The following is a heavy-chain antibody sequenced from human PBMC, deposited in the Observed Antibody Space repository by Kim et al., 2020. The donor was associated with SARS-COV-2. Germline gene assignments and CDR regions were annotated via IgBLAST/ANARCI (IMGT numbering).Heavy chain of an antibody. Sequence: KDRVTISVDTSKTQFSLKLSSVTAADTAVYYCARHRKQPLAIFGVRWFDPWGQGTLVTVSS. J-gene: IGHJ5*02. V-gene: IGHV4-39*01. D-gene: IGHD3-3*01. CDR3: ARHRKQPLAIFGVRWFDP.